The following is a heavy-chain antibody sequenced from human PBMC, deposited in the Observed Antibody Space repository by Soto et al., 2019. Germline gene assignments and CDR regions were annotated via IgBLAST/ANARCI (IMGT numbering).Heavy chain of an antibody. CDR2: INHSGST. D-gene: IGHD3-10*01. V-gene: IGHV4-34*01. CDR1: GGSFSGYY. CDR3: ASTSWGSGSPWRSGY. Sequence: QVQLQQWGAGLLKPSETLSLTCAVYGGSFSGYYWSWIRQPPGKGLEWIGEINHSGSTNYNPSLKSRVTISVDTSKNQFSLKLSSVTAADTAVYYCASTSWGSGSPWRSGYWGQGTLVTVSS. J-gene: IGHJ4*02.